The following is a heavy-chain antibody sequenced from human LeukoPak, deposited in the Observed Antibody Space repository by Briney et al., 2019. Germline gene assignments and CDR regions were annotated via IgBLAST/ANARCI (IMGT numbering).Heavy chain of an antibody. J-gene: IGHJ6*02. CDR2: IKQDGSEK. CDR3: ARYCGGDCYGMDV. V-gene: IGHV3-7*01. CDR1: GFTFSSYW. Sequence: GGSLRLSCTASGFTFSSYWMSWVRQAPGKGLEWVANIKQDGSEKDYVDSVKGRFTISRDNPKNSLYLQMNSLRAEGTAVYYCARYCGGDCYGMDVWGQGTTVTVSS. D-gene: IGHD2-21*02.